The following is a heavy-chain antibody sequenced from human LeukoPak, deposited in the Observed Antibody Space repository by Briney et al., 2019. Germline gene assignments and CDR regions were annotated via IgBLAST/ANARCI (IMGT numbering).Heavy chain of an antibody. CDR2: IYTSGST. CDR1: GGSISSYY. CDR3: ARTPIYYFDNSGYYN. V-gene: IGHV4-4*07. J-gene: IGHJ4*02. Sequence: SETLSLTCTVSGGSISSYYWSWIRQPAGKGLEWIGRIYTSGSTNYNPSLKSRVTMSVDTSKNQFSLKLTSVTAADTAVYYCARTPIYYFDNSGYYNWGQGTLVTVSS. D-gene: IGHD3-22*01.